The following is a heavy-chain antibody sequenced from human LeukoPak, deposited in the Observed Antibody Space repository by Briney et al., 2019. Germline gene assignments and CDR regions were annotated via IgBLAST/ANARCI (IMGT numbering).Heavy chain of an antibody. J-gene: IGHJ3*02. CDR2: ISRSDGTT. D-gene: IGHD3-16*02. V-gene: IGHV3-23*01. CDR1: GFTFSSYA. CDR3: ARELIAFGGAIGAFDI. Sequence: GGSLRLSCAGSGFTFSSYAMTWVRQAPGTGLEWVSSISRSDGTTYYADSVKGRFTISRDNAKNSLYLQMNSLRAEDTAVYYCARELIAFGGAIGAFDIWGQGTTVTVSS.